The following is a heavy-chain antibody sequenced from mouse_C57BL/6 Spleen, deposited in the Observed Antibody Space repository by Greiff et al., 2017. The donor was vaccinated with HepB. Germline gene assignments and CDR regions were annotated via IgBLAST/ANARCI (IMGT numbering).Heavy chain of an antibody. V-gene: IGHV1-26*01. CDR2: INPNNGGT. Sequence: EVQLQQSGPELVKPGASVKISCKASGYTFTDYYMNWVKQSHGKSLEWIGDINPNNGGTSYNQKFKGKATLTVDKSSRTAYMELRSLTSEDSAVYYCARGSNYVDAMDYWGQGTSVTVSS. D-gene: IGHD2-5*01. CDR1: GYTFTDYY. J-gene: IGHJ4*01. CDR3: ARGSNYVDAMDY.